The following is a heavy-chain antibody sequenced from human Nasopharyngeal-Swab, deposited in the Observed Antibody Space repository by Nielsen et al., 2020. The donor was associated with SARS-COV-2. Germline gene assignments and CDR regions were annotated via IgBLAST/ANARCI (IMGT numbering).Heavy chain of an antibody. CDR1: GFTFSSYS. Sequence: GASLNTSCAASGFTFSSYSMNWVRQAPGKGLEWVSSISSSSSYIYYADSVKGRFTISRDNAKNSLYLQMNSLRAEDTAVYYCARIGFLEWLSHAFDIWGQGTMVTVSS. J-gene: IGHJ3*02. CDR3: ARIGFLEWLSHAFDI. D-gene: IGHD3-3*02. V-gene: IGHV3-21*01. CDR2: ISSSSSYI.